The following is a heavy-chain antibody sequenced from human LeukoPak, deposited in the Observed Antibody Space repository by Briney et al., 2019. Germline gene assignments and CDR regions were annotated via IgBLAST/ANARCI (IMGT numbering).Heavy chain of an antibody. CDR3: AKGSVVRGVIITYFDY. J-gene: IGHJ4*02. CDR1: GFTFSSYG. V-gene: IGHV3-30*18. D-gene: IGHD3-10*01. CDR2: ISYDGSNK. Sequence: GGSLRLSCAASGFTFSSYGMHWVRQAPGKGLEWVAVISYDGSNKYYADSVKGRFTISRDNSKNTLYLQMNSLRAEDTAVYYCAKGSVVRGVIITYFDYWGQGTLVTVSS.